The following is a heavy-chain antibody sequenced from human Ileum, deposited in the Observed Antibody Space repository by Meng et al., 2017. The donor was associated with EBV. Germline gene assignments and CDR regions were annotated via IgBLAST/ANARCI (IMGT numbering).Heavy chain of an antibody. D-gene: IGHD3-9*01. CDR3: AKVSLTGTFYDH. Sequence: QDAGPRMVKTPGNLSRTCHVPGGSHISNDWWSWARQPPGKGLEWIGEIFHIGSTNNSPSLKSRVTISVDNSKNQFSLSLTSATAADPAIYYCAKVSLTGTFYDHWGQGILVTVSS. CDR1: GGSHISNDW. V-gene: IGHV4-4*03. CDR2: IFHIGST. J-gene: IGHJ4*02.